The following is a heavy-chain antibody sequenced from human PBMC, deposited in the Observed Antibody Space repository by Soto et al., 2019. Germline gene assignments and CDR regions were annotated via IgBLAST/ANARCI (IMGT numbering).Heavy chain of an antibody. J-gene: IGHJ4*02. V-gene: IGHV6-1*01. CDR1: GDSVSSHNIA. Sequence: SQTLSLTCAVSGDSVSSHNIAWNWLRQSPWRGLEWLGRTYYRSKWYNEYAVSVRSRITINLDTSKNQFSLQLNSVAPEDKGVYCCARGPWSRFDYWGQGAQVTVSS. CDR3: ARGPWSRFDY. CDR2: TYYRSKWYN. D-gene: IGHD2-15*01.